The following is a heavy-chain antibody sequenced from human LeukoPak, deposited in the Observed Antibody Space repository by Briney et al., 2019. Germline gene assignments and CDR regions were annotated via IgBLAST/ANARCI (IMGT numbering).Heavy chain of an antibody. D-gene: IGHD6-19*01. J-gene: IGHJ6*02. V-gene: IGHV3-30-3*01. CDR2: LSYEGTNN. CDR1: GFTFSDHA. CDR3: AKDGRGIAVPNYYYGMDV. Sequence: PGGSLRLSCVGSGFTFSDHAMHWVRQAPGMGLEWVAVLSYEGTNNYYADSVKGRFTISRDNSKNTLYLQMNSLRAEDTAVYYCAKDGRGIAVPNYYYGMDVWGQGTTVTVSS.